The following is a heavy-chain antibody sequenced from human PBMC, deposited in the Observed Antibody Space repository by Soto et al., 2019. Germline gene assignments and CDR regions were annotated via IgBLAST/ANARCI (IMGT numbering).Heavy chain of an antibody. D-gene: IGHD3-10*01. Sequence: QVQLVQSGAEVKKPWSSVKVSCKASGGTFSSYAISWVRQAPGQGLEWMGGISPIFGTATYAQKFQGRVTITADESTSTSYMELSSLRSEDTAVYYWARDRGDYGSGSYGACDIWGQGPMVTVSS. J-gene: IGHJ3*02. CDR1: GGTFSSYA. CDR3: ARDRGDYGSGSYGACDI. CDR2: ISPIFGTA. V-gene: IGHV1-69*01.